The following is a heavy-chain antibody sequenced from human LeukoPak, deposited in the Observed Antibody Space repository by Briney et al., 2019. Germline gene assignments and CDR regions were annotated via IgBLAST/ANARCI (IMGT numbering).Heavy chain of an antibody. Sequence: SETLSLTCALSGGSFTGYHWSWIRQSPGKGLEWLGEINHSGITNYNPSLSSRVTVSVDTSKNQFSLKLSSVTAADTGVYYCASTRYDDYVWGSYRHEAFDYWGQGTLVAVSS. CDR2: INHSGIT. CDR1: GGSFTGYH. D-gene: IGHD3-16*01. J-gene: IGHJ4*02. CDR3: ASTRYDDYVWGSYRHEAFDY. V-gene: IGHV4-34*01.